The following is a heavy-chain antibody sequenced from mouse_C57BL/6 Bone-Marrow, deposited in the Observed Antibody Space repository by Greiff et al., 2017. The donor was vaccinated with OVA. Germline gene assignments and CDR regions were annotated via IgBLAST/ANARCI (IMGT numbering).Heavy chain of an antibody. D-gene: IGHD2-12*01. CDR2: INPSTGGT. CDR1: GYSFTGYY. V-gene: IGHV1-42*01. Sequence: EVMLVESGPELVKPGASVKISCKASGYSFTGYYMNWVKQSPEKSLEWIGEINPSTGGTTYNQKFKAKATLTVDKSSSTAYMQLKSLTSEDSAVYYCARVRNDVVDYWGQGTTLTVSS. CDR3: ARVRNDVVDY. J-gene: IGHJ2*01.